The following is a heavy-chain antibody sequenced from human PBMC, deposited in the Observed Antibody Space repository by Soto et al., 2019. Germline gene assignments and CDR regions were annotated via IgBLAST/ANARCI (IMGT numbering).Heavy chain of an antibody. J-gene: IGHJ4*02. CDR3: AKDRGPLNDFRSGYSHFDC. D-gene: IGHD3-3*01. V-gene: IGHV3-30*18. CDR2: ISSDGSHE. CDR1: GFTFSSYG. Sequence: SGGSLRLSCAASGFTFSSYGMHWVRQAPGKGLEWVAVISSDGSHEYYADSLKGRFTISRDNSKNTLYLQMNSLRAEETAVYYCAKDRGPLNDFRSGYSHFDCWGQGTLVTVSS.